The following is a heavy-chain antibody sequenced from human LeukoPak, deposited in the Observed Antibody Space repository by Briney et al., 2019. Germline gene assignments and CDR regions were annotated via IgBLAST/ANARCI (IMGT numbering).Heavy chain of an antibody. CDR3: AKDERPDAKWSIDY. CDR2: IIGKSNTP. CDR1: GFTFSTYT. J-gene: IGHJ4*02. Sequence: GGSLRLSCAASGFTFSTYTMNWVRQAPGKGLEWVSAIIGKSNTPYYADSVKGRFTISRDDSKNTVWLHMNSLRAEDTAVYYCAKDERPDAKWSIDYWGQGTLVTVSS. V-gene: IGHV3-23*01. D-gene: IGHD1-14*01.